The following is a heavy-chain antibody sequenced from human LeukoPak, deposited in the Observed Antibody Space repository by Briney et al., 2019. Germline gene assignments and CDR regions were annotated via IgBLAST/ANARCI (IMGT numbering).Heavy chain of an antibody. D-gene: IGHD6-19*01. CDR2: IIPIFGTA. CDR1: GGTFSSYA. J-gene: IGHJ4*02. Sequence: SVKVSCKASGGTFSSYAISWVRQAPGQGLDWMGGIIPIFGTANYAQKFQGRVTITADESTSTAYMELSSLRSEDTAVYYCAREGPYSSGWLLDYWGQGTLVTVSS. V-gene: IGHV1-69*13. CDR3: AREGPYSSGWLLDY.